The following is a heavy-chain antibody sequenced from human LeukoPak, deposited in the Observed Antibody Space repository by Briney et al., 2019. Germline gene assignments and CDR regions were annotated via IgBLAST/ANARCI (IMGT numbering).Heavy chain of an antibody. CDR2: MNSDVSSR. CDR3: ATGYSSGWYFYFQH. D-gene: IGHD6-19*01. Sequence: GSLRLSCVASGFTFSSYWMHWVRQAPGKGLVWVSVSRMNSDVSSRSYADSVKGRFTISRDNAKNSLSLRMNSLSAEDTAVYYCATGYSSGWYFYFQHWGQGSLVSVSS. J-gene: IGHJ1*01. CDR1: GFTFSSYW. V-gene: IGHV3-74*01.